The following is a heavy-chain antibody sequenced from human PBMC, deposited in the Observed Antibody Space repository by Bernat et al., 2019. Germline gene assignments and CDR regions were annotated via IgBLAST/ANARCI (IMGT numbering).Heavy chain of an antibody. D-gene: IGHD3-10*01. CDR1: GFTFSSYA. V-gene: IGHV3-30*01. CDR2: ISYDGRNK. J-gene: IGHJ6*03. CDR3: ARDHRFNYYGSGSYNYYMDV. Sequence: QVQLVESGGGVVQPGRSLRLSCAASGFTFSSYAMHWVRQAPGKGLEWVAVISYDGRNKYYADSVKGRFTISRDNSKNTLYLQMNSLRAEDTAVYYCARDHRFNYYGSGSYNYYMDVWGKGTTVTVSS.